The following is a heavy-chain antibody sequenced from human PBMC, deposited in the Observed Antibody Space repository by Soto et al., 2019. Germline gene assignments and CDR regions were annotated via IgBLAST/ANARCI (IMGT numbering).Heavy chain of an antibody. J-gene: IGHJ6*03. CDR3: ARRVVVPAAASYYYYMDV. D-gene: IGHD2-2*01. CDR1: GYSFTSYW. Sequence: PGESLKISCKGSGYSFTSYWIGWVRQMPGKGLEWMGIIYPGDSDTRYSPSFQGQVTISADKSISTAYLQWSSLKASDTAMYYCARRVVVPAAASYYYYMDVSGKGTTVTVSS. V-gene: IGHV5-51*01. CDR2: IYPGDSDT.